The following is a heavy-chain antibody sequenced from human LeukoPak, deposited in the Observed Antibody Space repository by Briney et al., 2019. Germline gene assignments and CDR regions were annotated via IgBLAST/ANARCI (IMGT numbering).Heavy chain of an antibody. CDR2: ISGSGGST. J-gene: IGHJ4*02. CDR3: AKGYSSSWYVRYFDY. V-gene: IGHV3-23*01. Sequence: GGSLRLSCAASGFTFSSYAMSWVRQAPGKGPEWVSAISGSGGSTYYADSVKGRFTISRDNSKNTLYLQMNSLRAEDTAVYYCAKGYSSSWYVRYFDYWGQGTLVTVSS. CDR1: GFTFSSYA. D-gene: IGHD6-13*01.